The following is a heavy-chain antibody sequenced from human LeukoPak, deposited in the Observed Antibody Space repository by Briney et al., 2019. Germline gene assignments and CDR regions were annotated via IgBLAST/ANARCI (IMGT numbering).Heavy chain of an antibody. CDR2: IHSTGST. V-gene: IGHV4-59*08. D-gene: IGHD5-12*01. J-gene: IGHJ3*02. CDR3: ARHSRSGYSDYESAFDI. Sequence: PSETLSLTCTVSGGSISNYYWSWIRQPPGKGLEWIGHIHSTGSTTYSPSLKSRVIMSADTSKNQFSLKVTSVTAADTAVYYCARHSRSGYSDYESAFDIWGQGTMVIVSS. CDR1: GGSISNYY.